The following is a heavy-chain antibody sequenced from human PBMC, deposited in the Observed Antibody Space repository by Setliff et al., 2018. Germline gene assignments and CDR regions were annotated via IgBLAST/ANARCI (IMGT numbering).Heavy chain of an antibody. CDR2: VTVYNGNT. CDR1: GYTFSNYG. D-gene: IGHD3-10*01. J-gene: IGHJ4*02. V-gene: IGHV1-18*01. CDR3: ARVESMVRGKNILRHFDY. Sequence: GPSVKVSCKASGYTFSNYGVTWVRQAPGHGLEWMGWVTVYNGNTKYAQNLQGRLTLTTDISTSTAYMELGSLTTDDTAVYYCARVESMVRGKNILRHFDYWGQGIQVTVSS.